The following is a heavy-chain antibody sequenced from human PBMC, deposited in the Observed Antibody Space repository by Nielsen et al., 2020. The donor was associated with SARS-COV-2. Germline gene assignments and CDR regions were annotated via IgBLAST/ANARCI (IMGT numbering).Heavy chain of an antibody. D-gene: IGHD3-22*01. Sequence: ASVKVSCKASGYTFTSYAMHWVRQAPGQRLEWMGWINAGNGNTTYSQKFQGRVTITRDTSASTAYMELSSLRSEDTAVYYCARDRSGYYSDYFDYWGKGTLVTVSS. V-gene: IGHV1-3*01. CDR2: INAGNGNT. CDR3: ARDRSGYYSDYFDY. CDR1: GYTFTSYA. J-gene: IGHJ4*02.